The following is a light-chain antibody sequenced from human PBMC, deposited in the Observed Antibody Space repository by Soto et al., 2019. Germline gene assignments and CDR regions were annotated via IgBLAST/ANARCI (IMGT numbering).Light chain of an antibody. J-gene: IGKJ5*01. Sequence: IVLTQSPGTLSLSPGERATLSCRASQSLSTNYLAWHQQKPGQPPSLLIYRTSSRATGVPDRFSGSGSGKDFTLTISRLEPEDFDIDYCQQYVKSPHNFGQGTRLEIK. CDR1: QSLSTNY. CDR3: QQYVKSPHN. V-gene: IGKV3-20*01. CDR2: RTS.